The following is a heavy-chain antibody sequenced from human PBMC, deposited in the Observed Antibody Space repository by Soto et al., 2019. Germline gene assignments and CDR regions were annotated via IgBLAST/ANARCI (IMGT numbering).Heavy chain of an antibody. V-gene: IGHV3-30*18. CDR2: ISYDGSNK. CDR1: GFTFSSYG. Sequence: QVQLVESGGGVVQPGRSLRLSCAASGFTFSSYGMHCVRQAPGKGLEWGAVISYDGSNKYYADSVNGRFTISRDNSKNTLYMQRNSLRAEDTAVYYCAKAPTTTVTTFMHYGMDVWGQGATVTVSS. CDR3: AKAPTTTVTTFMHYGMDV. J-gene: IGHJ6*02. D-gene: IGHD4-17*01.